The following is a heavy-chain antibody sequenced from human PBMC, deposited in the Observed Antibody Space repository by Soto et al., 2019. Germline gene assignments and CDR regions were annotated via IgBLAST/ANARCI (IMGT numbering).Heavy chain of an antibody. CDR2: IYPDDSDT. D-gene: IGHD3-10*01. CDR3: TGRRTTPRGYYDMDG. J-gene: IGHJ6*02. CDR1: GYSFTSYW. V-gene: IGHV5-51*01. Sequence: GESLKISCKGSGYSFTSYWIGWVRQMPGKGLELMGIIYPDDSDTRYGPSFQGHVTISADKSISATYLQWNNLKASDTAMYYCTGRRTTPRGYYDMDGWGQESTFT.